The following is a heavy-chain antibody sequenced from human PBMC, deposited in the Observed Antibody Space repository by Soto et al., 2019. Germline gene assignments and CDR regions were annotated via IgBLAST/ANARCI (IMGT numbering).Heavy chain of an antibody. Sequence: QVQLQQWGAGLLKPSETLSLTCAVYGGSFSGYYWSWIRQPPGKGLEWIGEINHSGSTDYNPSLKSRVTISVDTSKNQFSLKLSSVTAADTAVYYWASYLEQWLAWFDPWGQGTLVTVSS. J-gene: IGHJ5*02. CDR1: GGSFSGYY. V-gene: IGHV4-34*01. CDR2: INHSGST. CDR3: ASYLEQWLAWFDP. D-gene: IGHD6-19*01.